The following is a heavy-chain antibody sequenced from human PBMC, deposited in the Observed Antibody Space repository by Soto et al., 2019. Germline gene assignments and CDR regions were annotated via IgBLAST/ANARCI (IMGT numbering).Heavy chain of an antibody. CDR3: AGVGYSGYEAGFDI. J-gene: IGHJ3*02. V-gene: IGHV4-4*02. CDR2: IYHSGST. Sequence: QVQLQESGPGLVKPSGTLSLTCAVSSGSISSSNWWSWVRQPPWKGLEWIGEIYHSGSTNYNPSLQSRVTVSVDKSKNQVSLKLSSVTAADTAVYYCAGVGYSGYEAGFDIWGQGTMVTVSS. D-gene: IGHD5-12*01. CDR1: SGSISSSNW.